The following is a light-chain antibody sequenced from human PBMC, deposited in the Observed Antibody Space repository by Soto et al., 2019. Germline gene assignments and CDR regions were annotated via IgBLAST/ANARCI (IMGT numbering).Light chain of an antibody. CDR2: GAS. CDR3: QHYDTSPIT. J-gene: IGKJ5*01. V-gene: IGKV3-20*01. CDR1: QSVSGSR. Sequence: EIVLTQSRGTLSLSPGERATLSFGASQSVSGSRLAWYQQKPGQAPRLLIYGASNRATGIPDRFSGGGSGTDFTLTISRLAPEDFALYYCQHYDTSPITFGQGTRLEIK.